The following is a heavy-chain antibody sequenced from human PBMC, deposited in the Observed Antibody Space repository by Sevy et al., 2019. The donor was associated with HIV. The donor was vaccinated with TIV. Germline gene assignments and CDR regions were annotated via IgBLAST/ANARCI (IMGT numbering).Heavy chain of an antibody. CDR2: AYYNGRT. CDR1: GGSLDVFG. Sequence: SETLSLTCTVSGGSLDVFGWTWVRQPPGKGLEWIGYAYYNGRTNYNPSLKSRLTIPVGTSARQFSLHLTSVTAADKAIYDCARDNWGSIDYWGQGILVTVSS. V-gene: IGHV4-59*01. CDR3: ARDNWGSIDY. D-gene: IGHD7-27*01. J-gene: IGHJ4*02.